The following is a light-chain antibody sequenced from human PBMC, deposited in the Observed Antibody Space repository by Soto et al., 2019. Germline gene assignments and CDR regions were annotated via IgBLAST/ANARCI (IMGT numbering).Light chain of an antibody. J-gene: IGKJ4*01. V-gene: IGKV1-5*03. Sequence: DIQMTQSPSTLSASVGDRVTITCRASQSLSSWLAWYQQRPGHAPNLLIYKASSLESGVPSRFSGSGSGTELTLTVSSLQPDDFATYYCQQYDSYPLTFGGGTKVEIK. CDR2: KAS. CDR3: QQYDSYPLT. CDR1: QSLSSW.